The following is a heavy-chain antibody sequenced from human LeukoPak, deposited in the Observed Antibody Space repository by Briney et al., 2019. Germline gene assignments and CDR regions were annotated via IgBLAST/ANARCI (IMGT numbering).Heavy chain of an antibody. J-gene: IGHJ4*02. Sequence: GGSLRLSCAASGFIFSSYAFNWVRQAPGKGLEWVAFIRYDGSNKYYADSVKGRFTISRDNSKNTLYLQMNSLRAEDTAVYYCAKDPTGYYYDSSDYYGGYWGQGTLVTVSS. D-gene: IGHD3-22*01. CDR3: AKDPTGYYYDSSDYYGGY. CDR1: GFIFSSYA. CDR2: IRYDGSNK. V-gene: IGHV3-30*02.